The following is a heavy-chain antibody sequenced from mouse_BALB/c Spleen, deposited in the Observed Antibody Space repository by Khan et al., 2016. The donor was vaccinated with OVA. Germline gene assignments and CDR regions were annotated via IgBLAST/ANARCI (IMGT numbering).Heavy chain of an antibody. J-gene: IGHJ4*01. Sequence: QVQLKESGPGLVAPSQSLSITCTVSGFSLTSYGVNWVRQPPGKGLEWLGVIWADGSTNYNSAPMSRLSISEDNSKSQVFLKMNSLQTDDTAIYYCATIYYDKRYYAMDYWGQGTSVTVSS. CDR2: IWADGST. CDR1: GFSLTSYG. CDR3: ATIYYDKRYYAMDY. V-gene: IGHV2-9*02. D-gene: IGHD2-4*01.